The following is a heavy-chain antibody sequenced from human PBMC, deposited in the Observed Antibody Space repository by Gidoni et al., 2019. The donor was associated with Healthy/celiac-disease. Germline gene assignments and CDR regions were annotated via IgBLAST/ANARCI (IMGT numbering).Heavy chain of an antibody. V-gene: IGHV4-34*01. CDR2: INHSGST. D-gene: IGHD4-17*01. Sequence: QVQLQQWGAGLLKPSATLSLTCAVYGGYFSGYYWSWSRQPPGKGLEWIGEINHSGSTNYNPSLKSRVTISVDTSKNQFSLKRSSVTAADTAVYYCAADAMTTVTYWGQGTLVTVSS. CDR3: AADAMTTVTY. J-gene: IGHJ4*02. CDR1: GGYFSGYY.